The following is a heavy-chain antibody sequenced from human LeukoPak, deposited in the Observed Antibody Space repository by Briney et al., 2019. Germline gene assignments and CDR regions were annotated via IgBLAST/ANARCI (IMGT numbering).Heavy chain of an antibody. D-gene: IGHD6-13*01. CDR2: IYYSGST. Sequence: SETLSLTCTVSGGSISSYYWSWIRQPPGKGMKWIGYIYYSGSTNYNPSLKSRVTISVDTSKNQFSLKLSSVTAADTAVYYCARGGSNSSSWYRNYYYYMDVWGKGTTVTVSS. CDR3: ARGGSNSSSWYRNYYYYMDV. J-gene: IGHJ6*03. CDR1: GGSISSYY. V-gene: IGHV4-59*01.